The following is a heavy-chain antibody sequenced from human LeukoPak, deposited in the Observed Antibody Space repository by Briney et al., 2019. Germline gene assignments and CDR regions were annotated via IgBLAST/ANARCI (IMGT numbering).Heavy chain of an antibody. V-gene: IGHV1-46*03. J-gene: IGHJ6*03. Sequence: ASLKVSCKASGYTFTSYYMHWVRQAPGRGLEWMGIIYPSGGRASYAQTFQGRVTMPRDTSTSTVYLELSSLRSEDTAVYYCASNTQIVPAAIPGGFDYYYYYMDVWGKGTTVTVSS. D-gene: IGHD2-2*02. CDR2: IYPSGGRA. CDR1: GYTFTSYY. CDR3: ASNTQIVPAAIPGGFDYYYYYMDV.